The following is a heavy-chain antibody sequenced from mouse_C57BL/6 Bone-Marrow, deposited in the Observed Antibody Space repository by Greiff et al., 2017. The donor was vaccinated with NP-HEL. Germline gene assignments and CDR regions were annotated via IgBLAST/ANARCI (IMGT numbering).Heavy chain of an antibody. J-gene: IGHJ3*01. D-gene: IGHD2-4*01. Sequence: VQLQQSGPGLVAPSQSLSITCTVSGFSLTSYGVRWVRQPPGKGLEWLGEIWGNGSTNCQSAHITRLSISKDNSKCQVFLQLNSLQTADAASYYCARDDYGAYWGQGTLVTVSA. CDR2: IWGNGST. CDR3: ARDDYGAY. CDR1: GFSLTSYG. V-gene: IGHV2-3*01.